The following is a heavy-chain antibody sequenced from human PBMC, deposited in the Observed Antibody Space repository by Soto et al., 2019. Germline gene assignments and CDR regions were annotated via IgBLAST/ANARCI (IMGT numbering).Heavy chain of an antibody. D-gene: IGHD6-19*01. Sequence: QVQLVQSGAEVKKPGSSVKVSCKASGYTFTSYGIIWVRQAPGQGLEGMGWISGQNGNTNDEHTLQGRVTMTTDTATSTSHMALRSLRSDDTAVFYCARDLSVGLVDYWCQGTLVTVSS. CDR1: GYTFTSYG. CDR3: ARDLSVGLVDY. CDR2: ISGQNGNT. J-gene: IGHJ4*02. V-gene: IGHV1-18*01.